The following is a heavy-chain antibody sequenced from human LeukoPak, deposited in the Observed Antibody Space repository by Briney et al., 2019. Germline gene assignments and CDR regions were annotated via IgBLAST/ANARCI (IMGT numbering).Heavy chain of an antibody. V-gene: IGHV3-74*01. Sequence: PGGSLRLSCAASGFTFSPYWMHWVRQAPGKGLVWVSRINGDGSSTTYADSVKGRFTISRDNSKNTLYLQMNSLRAEDTAVYYCAKMGGGRIAVAGLPLWGQGTLVTVSS. J-gene: IGHJ4*02. D-gene: IGHD6-19*01. CDR1: GFTFSPYW. CDR3: AKMGGGRIAVAGLPL. CDR2: INGDGSST.